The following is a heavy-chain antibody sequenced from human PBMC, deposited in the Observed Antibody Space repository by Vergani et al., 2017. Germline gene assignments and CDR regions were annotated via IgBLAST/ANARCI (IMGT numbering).Heavy chain of an antibody. CDR1: GGSISSYY. D-gene: IGHD6-19*01. V-gene: IGHV4-59*01. Sequence: QVQLQESGPGLVKPSETLSLTCTVSGGSISSYYWSWIRQPPGKGLEWSGYIYYSGSTNYNPSLKSRVTISVDTSKNQFSLTLTSVTAADTAVYYCASDTHSGQRADRWVQGSLVTVTS. J-gene: IGHJ5*02. CDR3: ASDTHSGQRADR. CDR2: IYYSGST.